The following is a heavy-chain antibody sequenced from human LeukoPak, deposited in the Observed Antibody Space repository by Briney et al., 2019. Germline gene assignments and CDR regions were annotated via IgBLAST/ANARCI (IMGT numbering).Heavy chain of an antibody. CDR2: IHHSGST. CDR3: ATFRWGVGFEY. J-gene: IGHJ4*02. CDR1: GGSFSGSFSDYY. D-gene: IGHD3-16*01. Sequence: PSETLSLTCAVYGGSFSGSFSDYYWTCIRQTPGKGLEWIGEIHHSGSTNYNPSLKSRVTISVDTSKNQFSLKLNSLTAAGTAVYYCATFRWGVGFEYWGQGTLATVSS. V-gene: IGHV4-34*01.